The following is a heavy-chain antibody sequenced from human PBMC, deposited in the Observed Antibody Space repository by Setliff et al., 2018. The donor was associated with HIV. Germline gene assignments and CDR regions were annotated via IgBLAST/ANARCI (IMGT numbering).Heavy chain of an antibody. J-gene: IGHJ6*03. V-gene: IGHV1-69*13. CDR2: IIPIFGTT. Sequence: GASVKVSCKASGYSFTGYYVNWVRQATGQGLEWMGGIIPIFGTTHYAQKFQGRVTVTAGESTSTAYMQLSSLRSDDTAVYYCARGQNYDSSGYGDYYYYMDVWGKGTTVTVSS. CDR1: GYSFTGYY. D-gene: IGHD3-22*01. CDR3: ARGQNYDSSGYGDYYYYMDV.